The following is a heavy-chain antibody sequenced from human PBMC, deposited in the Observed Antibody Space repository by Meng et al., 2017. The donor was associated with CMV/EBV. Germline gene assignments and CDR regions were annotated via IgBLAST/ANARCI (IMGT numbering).Heavy chain of an antibody. D-gene: IGHD2-15*01. CDR1: GGSISSSSYN. Sequence: SETLSLTCTVSGGSISSSSYNWGWIRQPPGKGLEWIGSIHYSGSTYYNPSLKSRVTISVDTSKNQFSLKLSSVTAADTAVYYCARDRWLLNNWFDPWGQGTLVTVSS. CDR2: IHYSGST. V-gene: IGHV4-39*07. J-gene: IGHJ5*02. CDR3: ARDRWLLNNWFDP.